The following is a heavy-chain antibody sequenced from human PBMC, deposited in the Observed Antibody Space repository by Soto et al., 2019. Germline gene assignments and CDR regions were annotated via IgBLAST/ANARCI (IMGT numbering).Heavy chain of an antibody. J-gene: IGHJ4*02. CDR2: TYYRSKWYN. V-gene: IGHV6-1*01. D-gene: IGHD5-12*01. CDR3: ARVGDGYPRSYFDY. Sequence: SKSLSLTCAISGASVSSSRFTWNWIRQSPSRGLEWLGRTYYRSKWYNDYAESVKSRITINPDTSKNQFSLHLNSVTPEDTAVYYCARVGDGYPRSYFDYWGQGTLVTVSS. CDR1: GASVSSSRFT.